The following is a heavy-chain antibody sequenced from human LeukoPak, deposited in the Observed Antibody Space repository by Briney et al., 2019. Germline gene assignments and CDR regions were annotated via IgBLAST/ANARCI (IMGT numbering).Heavy chain of an antibody. D-gene: IGHD1-1*01. V-gene: IGHV3-11*04. CDR2: ISTSGSTI. CDR3: ARRSYWNDVLDY. J-gene: IGHJ4*02. Sequence: PGGSLRLSCAASGFTFSDYYMSWIRQAPGKGLEWVSYISTSGSTIYYADSVRGRFIISRDNAKNSLYLQIISLRAEDTAVYYCARRSYWNDVLDYWGQGTLVTVSS. CDR1: GFTFSDYY.